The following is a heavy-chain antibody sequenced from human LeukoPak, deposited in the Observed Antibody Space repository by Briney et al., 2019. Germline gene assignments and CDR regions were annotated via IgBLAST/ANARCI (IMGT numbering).Heavy chain of an antibody. Sequence: ASVKVSCKASGYTFTSYGISWVRQAPGQGLEWMGWISAYNGNTNYAQKFQGGVTMTRDTSISTAYMELSRLRSDDTAVYYCARSTLQYCSGGSCYSGFDYWGQGTLVTVSS. CDR3: ARSTLQYCSGGSCYSGFDY. J-gene: IGHJ4*02. CDR1: GYTFTSYG. D-gene: IGHD2-15*01. V-gene: IGHV1-18*01. CDR2: ISAYNGNT.